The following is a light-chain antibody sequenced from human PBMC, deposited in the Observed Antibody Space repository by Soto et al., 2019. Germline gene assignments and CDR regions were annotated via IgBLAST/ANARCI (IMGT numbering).Light chain of an antibody. CDR1: NSDVGAYNH. J-gene: IGLJ1*01. Sequence: QSALTQPASVSASPGQSITISCTGTNSDVGAYNHVSWYQHHPGKAPKLLIYDVNNRPSGMSHRFSGSKSGNTASLTISGLQTEDESDYYCCSFTVTSTYVFGPGTKLTVL. CDR3: CSFTVTSTYV. V-gene: IGLV2-14*03. CDR2: DVN.